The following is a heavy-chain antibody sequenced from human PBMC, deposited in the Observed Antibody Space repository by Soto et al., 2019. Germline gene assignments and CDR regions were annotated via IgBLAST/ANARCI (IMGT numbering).Heavy chain of an antibody. CDR1: GFTFSSYV. J-gene: IGHJ4*02. CDR2: ISYDGSNK. CDR3: ANGGTYYYDSSGYSPFDY. V-gene: IGHV3-30*18. Sequence: QVQLVESGGGVVQPGRSLRLSCAASGFTFSSYVMHWVRQAPGKGLEWVAVISYDGSNKYYADSVKGRFTISRDNSKNTLYLQMNSLRAEDTAVYYCANGGTYYYDSSGYSPFDYWGQGTLVTVSS. D-gene: IGHD3-22*01.